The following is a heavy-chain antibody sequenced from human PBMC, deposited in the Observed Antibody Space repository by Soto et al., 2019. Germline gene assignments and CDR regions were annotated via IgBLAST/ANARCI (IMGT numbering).Heavy chain of an antibody. D-gene: IGHD2-2*01. CDR1: GGTFSSYA. CDR3: ARTVGSVPAAMGEFDY. J-gene: IGHJ4*02. Sequence: QVQLVQSGAEVKKPGSSVKVSCKASGGTFSSYAISWVRQAPGQGLEWMGGIIPIFGTANYAQKFQGRVTITAAESTSKAYMELSSLRSEDQAVDYCARTVGSVPAAMGEFDYWGQGTLVTVSS. CDR2: IIPIFGTA. V-gene: IGHV1-69*12.